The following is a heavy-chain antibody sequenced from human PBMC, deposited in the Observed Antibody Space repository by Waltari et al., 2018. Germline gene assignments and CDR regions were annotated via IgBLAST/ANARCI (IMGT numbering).Heavy chain of an antibody. Sequence: EVQVVQSGAEVKKPGATVKISCKVSGYTFSDHYMHWVQQAPGKGLEWMGLVDPEDGETIYARKCQGRVTITADTSTDTAYMELSSLRSEDTAVYYCATARAAGGTEWFDPWGQGTLVTVSS. J-gene: IGHJ5*02. V-gene: IGHV1-69-2*01. CDR2: VDPEDGET. CDR1: GYTFSDHY. D-gene: IGHD6-13*01. CDR3: ATARAAGGTEWFDP.